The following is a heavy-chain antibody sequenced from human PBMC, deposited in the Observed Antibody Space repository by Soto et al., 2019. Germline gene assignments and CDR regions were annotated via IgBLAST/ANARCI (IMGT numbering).Heavy chain of an antibody. CDR3: ARSDFNPPTMVLRPRTDYYYYGMDV. D-gene: IGHD3-10*01. CDR2: ISAYNGNT. J-gene: IGHJ6*02. CDR1: GYTFTSYG. V-gene: IGHV1-18*04. Sequence: ASVKVSCKASGYTFTSYGINWVRQAPGQGLEWMGWISAYNGNTNYAQKLQGRVTMTTDTSTSTAYMELRSLRSDDTAVYYCARSDFNPPTMVLRPRTDYYYYGMDVWGQGTTVTVSS.